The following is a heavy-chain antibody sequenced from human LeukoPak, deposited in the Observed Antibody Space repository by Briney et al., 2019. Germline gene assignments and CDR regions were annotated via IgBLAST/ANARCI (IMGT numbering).Heavy chain of an antibody. D-gene: IGHD3-10*01. CDR3: AREPRITMVRGAYSLGIDWYFDL. CDR2: IYYSGST. J-gene: IGHJ2*01. CDR1: GGSISSSSYY. Sequence: SETLSLTCTVSGGSISSSSYYWGWIRQPPGKGLEWIGSIYYSGSTYYNPSLKSRVTISVDTSKNQFSLKLSSVTAADTAVYYCAREPRITMVRGAYSLGIDWYFDLWGRGTLVTVSS. V-gene: IGHV4-39*07.